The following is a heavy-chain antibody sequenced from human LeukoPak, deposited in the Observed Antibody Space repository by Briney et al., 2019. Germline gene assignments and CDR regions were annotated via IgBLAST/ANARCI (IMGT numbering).Heavy chain of an antibody. D-gene: IGHD6-13*01. J-gene: IGHJ4*02. V-gene: IGHV3-23*01. CDR3: ARDNTGIAATCDY. CDR2: ISASGGST. CDR1: GFTFSSDA. Sequence: GGSLRLSCAASGFTFSSDAMNWVRQAPGKGLDWVSTISASGGSTYYADSVKGRFTISRDNSKNTLYLQMNSLRAEDTAVYYCARDNTGIAATCDYWGQGTLVTVSS.